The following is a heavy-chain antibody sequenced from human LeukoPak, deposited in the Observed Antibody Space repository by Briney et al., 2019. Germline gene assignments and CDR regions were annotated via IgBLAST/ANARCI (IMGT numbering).Heavy chain of an antibody. CDR1: GGSISSSSYY. V-gene: IGHV4-39*07. CDR3: ARVSIAVAAGPFDY. CDR2: IYYSGST. J-gene: IGHJ4*02. Sequence: SETLSLTCTVSGGSISSSSYYWGWIRQPPGKGLEWIGSIYYSGSTYYNPSLKSRVTISVDTSKNQFSLKLSSVTAADTAVYYCARVSIAVAAGPFDYWGQGTLVTVSS. D-gene: IGHD6-19*01.